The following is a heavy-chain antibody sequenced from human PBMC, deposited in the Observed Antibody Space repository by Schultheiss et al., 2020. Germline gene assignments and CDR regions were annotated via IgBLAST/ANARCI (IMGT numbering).Heavy chain of an antibody. CDR1: GGSISSYY. CDR2: IYYSGST. J-gene: IGHJ6*04. V-gene: IGHV4-59*12. Sequence: SETLSLTCTVSGGSISSYYWSWIRQPPGKGLEWIGSIYYSGSTNYNPSLKSRVTISVDTSKNQFSLKLSSVTAADTAVYYCARGELRAHSSGWVYYYYGMDVWGKGTTVTVSS. CDR3: ARGELRAHSSGWVYYYYGMDV. D-gene: IGHD6-19*01.